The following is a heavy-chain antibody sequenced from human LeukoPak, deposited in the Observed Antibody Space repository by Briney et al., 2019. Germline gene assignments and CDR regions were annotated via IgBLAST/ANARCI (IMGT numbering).Heavy chain of an antibody. J-gene: IGHJ5*02. Sequence: AASAKVSCKASGYTFNSYYMHWVRQAHGQGLECMGIINPSGGSTSYAQKFQGRVTMTRDTSTSTVYMELSSLRSEDTAVYYCARAAPFSGCSSTSCSARRRFDPWGQGTLVTVSS. D-gene: IGHD2-2*01. CDR3: ARAAPFSGCSSTSCSARRRFDP. CDR2: INPSGGST. V-gene: IGHV1-46*02. CDR1: GYTFNSYY.